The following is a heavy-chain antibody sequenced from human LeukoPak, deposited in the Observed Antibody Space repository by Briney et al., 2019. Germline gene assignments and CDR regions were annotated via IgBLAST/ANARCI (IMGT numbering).Heavy chain of an antibody. CDR1: GFTFSRHG. J-gene: IGHJ5*02. CDR2: IKQDGSEK. V-gene: IGHV3-7*04. Sequence: PGRSLRLSCAPSGFTFSRHGMHWVRQAPGKGLEWVANIKQDGSEKYYVDSVKGRFTISRDNAKNSLYLQMNSLRAEDTAVYYCARGYQLWSPWGQGTLVTVSS. CDR3: ARGYQLWSP. D-gene: IGHD5-18*01.